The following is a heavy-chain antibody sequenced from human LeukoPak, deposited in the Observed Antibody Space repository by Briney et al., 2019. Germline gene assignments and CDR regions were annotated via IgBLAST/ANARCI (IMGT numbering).Heavy chain of an antibody. CDR1: GGTFSSYA. V-gene: IGHV1-69*05. J-gene: IGHJ6*03. D-gene: IGHD1-26*01. CDR3: ARGGATGYYYYYMDV. CDR2: IIPIFGTA. Sequence: ASVKVSCKASGGTFSSYAISWVRQAPGQGLEWMGGIIPIFGTANYAQKFQGRVTMTRNTSISTAYMELSSLRSEDTAVYYCARGGATGYYYYYMDVWSKGTTVTVSS.